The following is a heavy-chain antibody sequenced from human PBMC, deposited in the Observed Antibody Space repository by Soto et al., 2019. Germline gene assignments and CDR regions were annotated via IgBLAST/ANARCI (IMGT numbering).Heavy chain of an antibody. CDR3: ARDPRGGTTDS. V-gene: IGHV3-74*01. CDR1: GFTLSSYW. CDR2: IKSDGSST. D-gene: IGHD1-7*01. J-gene: IGHJ4*02. Sequence: EVQLVESGGGLVQHGGSLRLSCEASGFTLSSYWMHWVRQAPGKGLVWVSRIKSDGSSTNYADSVKGRFTISRDNAKNTLYLQMNSLRAEDTAVYYCARDPRGGTTDSWGQGTLVTVTS.